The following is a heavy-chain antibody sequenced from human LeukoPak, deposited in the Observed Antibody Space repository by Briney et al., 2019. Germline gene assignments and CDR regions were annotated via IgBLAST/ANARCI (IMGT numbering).Heavy chain of an antibody. V-gene: IGHV1-8*01. Sequence: ASVKVSCKASGYTFTSYDINWVRQATGQGLEWMGWMNPNSGNTGYAQKFQGRVTMTRNTSTSTAYMEVSSLRSEDTAVYYCARDSEGYCSSTSCSYRSGMDVWGQGTTVTVSS. J-gene: IGHJ6*02. CDR2: MNPNSGNT. CDR1: GYTFTSYD. D-gene: IGHD2-2*01. CDR3: ARDSEGYCSSTSCSYRSGMDV.